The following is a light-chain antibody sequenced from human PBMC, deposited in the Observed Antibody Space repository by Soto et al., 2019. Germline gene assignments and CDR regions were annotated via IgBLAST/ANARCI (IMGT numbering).Light chain of an antibody. CDR3: GSWDSSLSAYV. J-gene: IGLJ1*01. Sequence: QSVLTQPPSVSVAPGQRVIISCTGSSSNIGAGRDVHWYRQFPGEAPKFLISDSNHRPSGVPDRFSVSKSGASATLGITGFQTGDEADYYCGSWDSSLSAYVFGTGTKVTVL. CDR1: SSNIGAGRD. CDR2: DSN. V-gene: IGLV1-40*01.